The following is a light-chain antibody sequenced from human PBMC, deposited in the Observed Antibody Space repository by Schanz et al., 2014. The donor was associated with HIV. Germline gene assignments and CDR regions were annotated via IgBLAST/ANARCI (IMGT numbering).Light chain of an antibody. CDR2: DAS. J-gene: IGKJ2*01. CDR1: QSVGTN. Sequence: EVVMTQSPATLSVSPGKTATFSCRASQSVGTNLAWYHQKPGQAPRLLIYDASNRTTGIPARFSGSGSGTEFTLTISSLQSEDFAVYYCQQYNNWPPYTFGQGTKLEIK. V-gene: IGKV3D-15*01. CDR3: QQYNNWPPYT.